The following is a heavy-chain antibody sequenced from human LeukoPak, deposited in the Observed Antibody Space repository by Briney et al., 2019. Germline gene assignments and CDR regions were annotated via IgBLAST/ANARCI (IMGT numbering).Heavy chain of an antibody. D-gene: IGHD2-15*01. Sequence: PGGSLRLSCAASGFTFSSYAMSWVRQAPGKGLEWVSGISDSGGATYYADSVKGRFTISRDNSKNTLYLQRNSLRAEDTAVYYCAKRWSNYFDYWGEGTLVTVSS. CDR3: AKRWSNYFDY. V-gene: IGHV3-23*01. J-gene: IGHJ4*02. CDR2: ISDSGGAT. CDR1: GFTFSSYA.